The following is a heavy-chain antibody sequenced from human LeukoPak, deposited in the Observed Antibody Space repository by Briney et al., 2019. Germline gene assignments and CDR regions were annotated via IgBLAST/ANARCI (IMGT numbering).Heavy chain of an antibody. V-gene: IGHV4-38-2*02. D-gene: IGHD3-10*01. CDR1: DYSISSGYY. J-gene: IGHJ3*02. Sequence: SETLSLTCTVSDYSISSGYYWGWIRQPPGKGLVWLGSIYHSGSTYNNPSLKSRVTMSVDTSKNQFSLKLSSVTAADTAVYYCARDGPGSGSYYNVLITLRTIGTDDAFDIWGLGTMVTVSS. CDR3: ARDGPGSGSYYNVLITLRTIGTDDAFDI. CDR2: IYHSGST.